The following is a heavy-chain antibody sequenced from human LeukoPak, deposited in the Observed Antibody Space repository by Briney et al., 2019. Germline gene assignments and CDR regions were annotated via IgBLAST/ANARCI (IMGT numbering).Heavy chain of an antibody. V-gene: IGHV3-7*01. J-gene: IGHJ4*02. CDR3: AKGGGWLAY. Sequence: GGSLRLSCAASGFSFSIYWMSWVRQAPGKGLEWVANINQDGSEKYYVDSVEGRFTFSRDNAKNSLYLQMNSLRAEDTAVYYCAKGGGWLAYWGQGTLVTVSS. CDR2: INQDGSEK. CDR1: GFSFSIYW. D-gene: IGHD2-15*01.